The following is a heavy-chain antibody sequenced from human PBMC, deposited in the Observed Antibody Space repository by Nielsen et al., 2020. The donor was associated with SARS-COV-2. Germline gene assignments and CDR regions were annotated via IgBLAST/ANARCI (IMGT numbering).Heavy chain of an antibody. CDR3: ARGGTIFGVVTRMDV. D-gene: IGHD3-3*01. Sequence: SETLSLTCTVSGGSISSGGYYWSWIRQHPGKGLEWIGYIYYSGNTYYNPSLKSRVTISVDTSKNQFSLKLSSVTAADTAVYYCARGGTIFGVVTRMDVWGQGTTVTVSS. CDR1: GGSISSGGYY. J-gene: IGHJ6*02. V-gene: IGHV4-31*03. CDR2: IYYSGNT.